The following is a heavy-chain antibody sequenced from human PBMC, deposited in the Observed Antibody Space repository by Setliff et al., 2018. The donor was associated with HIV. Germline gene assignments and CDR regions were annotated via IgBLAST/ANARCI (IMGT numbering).Heavy chain of an antibody. CDR3: IWSGSSGLYYFDH. Sequence: GGSLRLSCAGSGFTLSDAWITWVRQAPGKGLEWLGRIKSKIDGETTDYAAPVKGRFTISRDDSKNTVYLHMNSLKTEDTAVYYCIWSGSSGLYYFDHWGQGTLVTVSS. J-gene: IGHJ4*02. V-gene: IGHV3-15*01. CDR2: IKSKIDGETT. D-gene: IGHD3-22*01. CDR1: GFTLSDAW.